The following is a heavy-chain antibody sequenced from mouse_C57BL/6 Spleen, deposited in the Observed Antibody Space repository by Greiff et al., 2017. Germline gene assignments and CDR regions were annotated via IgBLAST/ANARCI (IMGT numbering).Heavy chain of an antibody. CDR3: ARRRLFLGFDY. D-gene: IGHD6-5*01. CDR1: GYTFHSYW. J-gene: IGHJ2*01. Sequence: QVQLQQSGAELAKPGASVTLSCKASGYTFHSYWMHWVKQRPGQGLEWIGYINPSSGYTKYNQKFKDKATLTADKSSSTAYMQLSSLTYEDSAVYYCARRRLFLGFDYWCQGTTLTVSS. V-gene: IGHV1-7*01. CDR2: INPSSGYT.